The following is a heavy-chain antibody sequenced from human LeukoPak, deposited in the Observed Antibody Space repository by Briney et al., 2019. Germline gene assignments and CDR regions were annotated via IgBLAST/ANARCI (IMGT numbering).Heavy chain of an antibody. V-gene: IGHV1-2*02. CDR2: INPNSGGT. D-gene: IGHD3-10*01. CDR1: GYTFTGYY. J-gene: IGHJ6*03. Sequence: ASVKVSCKASGYTFTGYYMHWVRQAPGQGLEWMGWINPNSGGTNYAQKFQGRVTMTRDTSTSTAYMELSRLRSDDTAVYYCARGLGVSDYYYYYMDVWGKGTTVTVSS. CDR3: ARGLGVSDYYYYYMDV.